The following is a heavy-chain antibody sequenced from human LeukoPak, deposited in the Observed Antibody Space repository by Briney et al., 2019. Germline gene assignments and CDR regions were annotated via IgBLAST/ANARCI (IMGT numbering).Heavy chain of an antibody. D-gene: IGHD3-16*02. V-gene: IGHV4-39*01. CDR3: ARQIGITFGGVIVITSEYYFDY. CDR1: GGSISSSSYY. J-gene: IGHJ4*02. CDR2: IYYSGST. Sequence: PSETLSLTCTVSGGSISSSSYYWGWIRQPPGKGLEWIGSIYYSGSTYYNPSLKSRVTISVDTSKNQFSLKLSSVTAADTAVYYCARQIGITFGGVIVITSEYYFDYWGQGTLVTVSS.